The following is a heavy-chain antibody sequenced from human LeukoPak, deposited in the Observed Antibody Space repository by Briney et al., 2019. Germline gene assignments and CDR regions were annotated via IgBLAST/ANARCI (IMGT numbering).Heavy chain of an antibody. CDR1: GGTFSSYA. J-gene: IGHJ4*02. CDR2: IIPIFGTT. D-gene: IGHD6-19*01. CDR3: ARVYGGSGWYTFSYYFDY. Sequence: GSSVKVSCKASGGTFSSYAISWVRQAPGQGLEWMGGIIPIFGTTNYAQKFQGRVTITADESTSTAYMELSSLRSEDTAVYYCARVYGGSGWYTFSYYFDYWGQGTLVTVSS. V-gene: IGHV1-69*01.